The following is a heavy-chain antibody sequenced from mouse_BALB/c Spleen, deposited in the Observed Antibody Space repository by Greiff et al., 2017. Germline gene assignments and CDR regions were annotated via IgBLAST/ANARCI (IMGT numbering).Heavy chain of an antibody. V-gene: IGHV1S56*01. CDR1: GYTFTRYY. CDR2: IYPGNVNT. J-gene: IGHJ3*01. CDR3: ARDVAWFAY. Sequence: VQLQQSGPELVKPGASVWISCKASGYTFTRYYIHWVKQRPGQGVEWIGWIYPGNVNTKYNETFKGKATLTADTSSSTAYMQSSSMTSEDSAVYFCARDVAWFAYWGQGTLVTVSA.